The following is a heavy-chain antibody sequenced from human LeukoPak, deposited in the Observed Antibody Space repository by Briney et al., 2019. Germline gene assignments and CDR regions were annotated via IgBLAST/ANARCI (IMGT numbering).Heavy chain of an antibody. V-gene: IGHV3-23*01. CDR1: GFNFSKYA. Sequence: GGSLRLSCAASGFNFSKYAMSWVSQASGKGPEWVSGITASGGGPSSADSVKGRFSISRDNSKDTLYLQMNSLRAEDTAVYYCAKDGRSSAPHWGQGTLVTVSS. D-gene: IGHD6-6*01. CDR2: ITASGGGP. J-gene: IGHJ4*02. CDR3: AKDGRSSAPH.